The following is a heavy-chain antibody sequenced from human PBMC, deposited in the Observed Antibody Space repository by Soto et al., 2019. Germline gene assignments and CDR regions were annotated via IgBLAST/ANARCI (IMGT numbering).Heavy chain of an antibody. CDR2: VTVTGGST. D-gene: IGHD1-1*01. CDR1: AISFNTYG. V-gene: IGHV3-23*01. CDR3: AGQTSPEGWFDP. J-gene: IGHJ5*02. Sequence: GESLKLSCAASAISFNTYGVTWVRQAPGKGLEWVSTVTVTGGSTYYADSVKGRFTISRDRSNYTVSLLLNGLRGEDTAIYYSAGQTSPEGWFDPWGQGTLVTVSS.